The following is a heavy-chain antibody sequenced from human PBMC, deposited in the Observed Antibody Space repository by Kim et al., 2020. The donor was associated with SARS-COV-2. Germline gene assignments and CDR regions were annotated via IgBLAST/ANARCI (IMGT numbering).Heavy chain of an antibody. CDR3: AKVRSQYQLLWFWFDP. CDR2: ISYDGSNK. Sequence: GGSLRLSCAASGFTFSSYGMHWVRQAPGKGLEWVAVISYDGSNKYYADSVKGRFTISRDNSKNTLYLQMNSLRAEDTAVYYCAKVRSQYQLLWFWFDPWGQGTLVTVSS. CDR1: GFTFSSYG. J-gene: IGHJ5*02. D-gene: IGHD2-2*01. V-gene: IGHV3-30*18.